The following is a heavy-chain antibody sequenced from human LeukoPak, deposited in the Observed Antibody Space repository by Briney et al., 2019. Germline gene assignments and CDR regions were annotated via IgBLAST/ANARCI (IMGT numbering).Heavy chain of an antibody. CDR1: GFHVSRHY. CDR2: FYRGIST. J-gene: IGHJ3*02. V-gene: IGHV3-66*01. CDR3: ARYYDSSGYTQGAFDI. Sequence: QSGGSLRLPCAASGFHVSRHYMRWVRQAPGKGLEWVSSFYRGISTYYADSVKGRFTTSRDHSKNKVYLQMENLRPEDTAVYYCARYYDSSGYTQGAFDIWRQATMVSVS. D-gene: IGHD3-22*01.